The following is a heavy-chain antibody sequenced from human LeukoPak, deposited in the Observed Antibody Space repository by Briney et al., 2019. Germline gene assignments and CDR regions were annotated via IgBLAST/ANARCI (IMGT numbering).Heavy chain of an antibody. CDR1: GFTFSSYW. J-gene: IGHJ4*02. V-gene: IGHV3-74*01. CDR3: TRGGGTSDY. Sequence: GGSLRLSCAASGFTFSSYWMHWVRQAPGKGLGWVSRINGDGSSTSYADSVKGRFSISRDNTRNTVYMQMNSLRAEDTAVYYCTRGGGTSDYWGQGTLVTVSS. CDR2: INGDGSST. D-gene: IGHD1-14*01.